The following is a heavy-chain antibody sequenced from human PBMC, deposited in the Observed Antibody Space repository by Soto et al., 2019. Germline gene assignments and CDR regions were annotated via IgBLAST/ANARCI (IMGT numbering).Heavy chain of an antibody. D-gene: IGHD2-15*01. CDR1: GESVRPTY. V-gene: IGHV4-59*02. CDR2: IDYVGIA. CDR3: ARHNTFDSGGYDAFDV. J-gene: IGHJ3*01. Sequence: QVQLQESGPGLVKPSETLWLTCSVSGESVRPTYWSWIRRPPGKGLEWIGYIDYVGIAHSSPSLRSRSIISSDTATHEVSLKLSSVTAADTAMYFCARHNTFDSGGYDAFDVWGPGTKVTVAS.